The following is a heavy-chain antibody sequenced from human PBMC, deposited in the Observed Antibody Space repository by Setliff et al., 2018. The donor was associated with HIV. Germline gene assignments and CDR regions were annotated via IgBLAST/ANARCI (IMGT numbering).Heavy chain of an antibody. D-gene: IGHD4-17*01. CDR2: IYPGDSHV. V-gene: IGHV5-51*01. CDR1: GYRFTSYW. CDR3: VRATTVLYMDV. Sequence: PGESLKISCKGSGYRFTSYWIDWVRQTPGKGLEWMGIIYPGDSHVRYSPSFQGQVTISADTSISTAYLQWSSLKASDTAMYYYVRATTVLYMDVWGKGTTVTVSS. J-gene: IGHJ6*03.